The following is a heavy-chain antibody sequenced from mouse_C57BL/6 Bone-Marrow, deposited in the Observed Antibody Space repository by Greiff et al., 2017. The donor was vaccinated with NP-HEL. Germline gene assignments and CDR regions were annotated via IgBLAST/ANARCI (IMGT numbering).Heavy chain of an antibody. V-gene: IGHV6-6*01. CDR3: TRGSWDDWYFDV. Sequence: EVKLVESGGGLVQPGGSMKLSCAASGFTFSDAWMDWVRQSPEKGLEWVAEIRNKANNHATYYAESVKGRFTISRDDSKSSVYLQMNSLRAEDTGIYYCTRGSWDDWYFDVWGTGTTVTVSS. D-gene: IGHD4-1*01. CDR1: GFTFSDAW. CDR2: IRNKANNHAT. J-gene: IGHJ1*03.